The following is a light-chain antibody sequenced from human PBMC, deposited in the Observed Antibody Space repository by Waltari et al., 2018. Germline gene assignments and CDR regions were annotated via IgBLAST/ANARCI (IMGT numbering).Light chain of an antibody. Sequence: QAVLTQPASLSASPGASASLTCTLRSRINVGTHRIYWYQQKPGTPPQYLLRYNTDPDKKQGSGVPSRFSGSQDASANAAILLISGLQSEDEADYYCMIWHSSAWVFGGGTKLTVL. CDR3: MIWHSSAWV. J-gene: IGLJ2*01. CDR2: YNTDPDK. V-gene: IGLV5-45*01. CDR1: SRINVGTHR.